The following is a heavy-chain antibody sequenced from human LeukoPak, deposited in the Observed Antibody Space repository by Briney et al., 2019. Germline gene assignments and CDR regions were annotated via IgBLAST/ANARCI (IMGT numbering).Heavy chain of an antibody. Sequence: SETLSLTCTVSGGSFRSYYWRWIRQPPGKGLEWIGYIYYGRRTTYNPSLKSRVTISVDTSKTQSSLNRSSVTAADTAVYYCARVLPYSSGWGVDYWGQGTLVAVSS. J-gene: IGHJ4*02. D-gene: IGHD6-19*01. CDR1: GGSFRSYY. V-gene: IGHV4-59*01. CDR3: ARVLPYSSGWGVDY. CDR2: IYYGRRT.